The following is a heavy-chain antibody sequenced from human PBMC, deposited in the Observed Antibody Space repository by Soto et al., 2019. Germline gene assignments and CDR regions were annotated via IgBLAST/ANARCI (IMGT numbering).Heavy chain of an antibody. CDR2: MNPNSGNT. Sequence: QVQLVQSGAEVKKPGASVKVSCKASGYTFTSYDINWVRQATGQGLEWMGWMNPNSGNTGYAQKFQGRVTMTRNTSISKAYMELSNLRSEDKAVYYCARGGTYYDFWSGYYGYYYYGMDVWGQGTTVTVSS. CDR3: ARGGTYYDFWSGYYGYYYYGMDV. D-gene: IGHD3-3*01. CDR1: GYTFTSYD. V-gene: IGHV1-8*01. J-gene: IGHJ6*02.